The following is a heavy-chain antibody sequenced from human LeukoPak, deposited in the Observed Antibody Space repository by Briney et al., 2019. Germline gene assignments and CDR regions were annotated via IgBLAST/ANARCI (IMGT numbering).Heavy chain of an antibody. D-gene: IGHD1-1*01. CDR2: ITGSGGST. CDR3: ARDQLGAVLYFDY. J-gene: IGHJ4*02. V-gene: IGHV3-23*01. Sequence: GGSLRLSCAASGFTFSTYGMSWVRQAPGKGLEWVSVITGSGGSTYYADSVKGRFTISRDNSKNTLYLQINSLRVEDTAVYYCARDQLGAVLYFDYWGQGTLVTVSS. CDR1: GFTFSTYG.